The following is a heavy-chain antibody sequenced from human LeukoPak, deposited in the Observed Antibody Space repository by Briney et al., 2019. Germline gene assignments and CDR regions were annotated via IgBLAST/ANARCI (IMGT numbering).Heavy chain of an antibody. CDR2: IFYSGST. V-gene: IGHV4-59*12. CDR3: ARLTMFRGVIYGTDWHSDL. D-gene: IGHD3-10*01. Sequence: SETLSLTCTVSGGSISSYYWSWIRQPPGKGLEWIGYIFYSGSTNYDPSLRSRVTISLDTSKNQFSLKLSSVTAADTAVYYCARLTMFRGVIYGTDWHSDLWGRGTLVTVSS. CDR1: GGSISSYY. J-gene: IGHJ2*01.